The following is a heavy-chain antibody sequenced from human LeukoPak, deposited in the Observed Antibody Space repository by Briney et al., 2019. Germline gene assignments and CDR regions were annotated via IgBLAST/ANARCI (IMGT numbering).Heavy chain of an antibody. V-gene: IGHV1-18*01. CDR1: GYTFTSYG. J-gene: IGHJ4*02. D-gene: IGHD3-22*01. CDR2: ISAYNGNT. Sequence: ASVKVSCKASGYTFTSYGISWVRQAPGQGLEWMGWISAYNGNTNYAQKLQGRGTMTTDTPTSTGYMELKSLRSDDTAVYYCARVVGYYYDSSGYLDYWGQGTLVTVSS. CDR3: ARVVGYYYDSSGYLDY.